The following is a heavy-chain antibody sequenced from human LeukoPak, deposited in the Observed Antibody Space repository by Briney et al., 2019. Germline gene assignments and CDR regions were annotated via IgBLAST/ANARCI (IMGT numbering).Heavy chain of an antibody. Sequence: PSEILSLTCTVSGGSIISNNYYWGWIRQPPGKGLEWIGSIYYSGSTYYNPSLKSRVTIFVDTSKHQFSLKLSSVTAAATAVYYCARHGSYYDSSGYYHFEDWGQGTLVTVSS. CDR1: GGSIISNNYY. V-gene: IGHV4-39*01. CDR3: ARHGSYYDSSGYYHFED. J-gene: IGHJ4*02. D-gene: IGHD3-22*01. CDR2: IYYSGST.